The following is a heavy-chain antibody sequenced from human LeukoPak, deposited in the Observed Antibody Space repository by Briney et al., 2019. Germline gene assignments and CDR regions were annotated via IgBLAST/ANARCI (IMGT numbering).Heavy chain of an antibody. CDR2: INSDGTST. D-gene: IGHD4-17*01. CDR3: ARDYGDYLPLDY. J-gene: IGHJ4*02. CDR1: GFTFSSYW. V-gene: IGHV3-74*01. Sequence: GGSLRLSCAASGFTFSSYWMHWVRHAPGKGLVWVSRINSDGTSTSYADSVKGRFTISRDNAKNTLYLQMNSLRAEDTAVYYCARDYGDYLPLDYWGQGTLVTVSS.